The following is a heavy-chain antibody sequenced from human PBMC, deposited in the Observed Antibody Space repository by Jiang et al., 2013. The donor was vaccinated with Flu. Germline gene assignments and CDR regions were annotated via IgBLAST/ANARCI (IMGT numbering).Heavy chain of an antibody. CDR3: ARQGEITYYYDSSGQHDAFDI. CDR2: SDSYT. J-gene: IGHJ3*02. D-gene: IGHD3-22*01. Sequence: SDSYTNYSPSFQGHVTISADKSISTAYLQWSSLKASDTAMYYCARQGEITYYYDSSGQHDAFDIWGQGTMVTVSS. V-gene: IGHV5-10-1*01.